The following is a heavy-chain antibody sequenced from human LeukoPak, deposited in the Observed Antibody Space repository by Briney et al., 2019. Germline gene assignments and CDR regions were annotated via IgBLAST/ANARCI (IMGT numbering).Heavy chain of an antibody. CDR1: GFSLSTSGVG. CDR2: IYWDDDK. CDR3: AHSGDYYDGWNY. J-gene: IGHJ4*02. Sequence: SGPMLVKPTQTLTLTCTFSGFSLSTSGVGVGWIRQPPGKALEWLALIYWDDDKRYSPSLKSRLTLTKDTSKNQVVLTMTNMDPVDTATYYCAHSGDYYDGWNYWGQGTLVTVSS. V-gene: IGHV2-5*02. D-gene: IGHD4-23*01.